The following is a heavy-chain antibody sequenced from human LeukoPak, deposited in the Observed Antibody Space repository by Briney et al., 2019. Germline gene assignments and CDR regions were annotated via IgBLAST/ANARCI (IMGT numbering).Heavy chain of an antibody. Sequence: GGSLRLSCAASGFTFSMSWVRQAPGKGLEWVSAISSTGGTAYYADSVKGRFTISRDNSKNTLYLQMNSLRSDDTAVYYCARDLHRVVVRGVPHYYYYMDVWGKGTTVTISS. J-gene: IGHJ6*03. V-gene: IGHV3-23*01. CDR1: GFTFS. D-gene: IGHD3-10*01. CDR2: ISSTGGTA. CDR3: ARDLHRVVVRGVPHYYYYMDV.